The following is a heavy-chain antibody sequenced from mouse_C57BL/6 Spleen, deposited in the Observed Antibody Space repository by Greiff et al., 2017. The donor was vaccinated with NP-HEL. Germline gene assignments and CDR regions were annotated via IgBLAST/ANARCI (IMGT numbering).Heavy chain of an antibody. J-gene: IGHJ4*01. V-gene: IGHV3-6*01. CDR3: ARDQIYDGYYVSMDY. D-gene: IGHD2-3*01. CDR2: ISYDGSN. CDR1: GYSITSGYY. Sequence: EVKLQESGPGLVKPSQSLSLTCSVTGYSITSGYYWNWIRQFPGNKLEWMGYISYDGSNNYNPSLKNRISITRDTSKNQFFLKLNSVTTEDTATYYCARDQIYDGYYVSMDYWGQGTSVTVSS.